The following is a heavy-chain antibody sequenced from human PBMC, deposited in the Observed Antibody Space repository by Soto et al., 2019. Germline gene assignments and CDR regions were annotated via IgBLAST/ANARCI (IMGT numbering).Heavy chain of an antibody. CDR3: AKGAVAGSPTSYYYYGMYV. J-gene: IGHJ6*02. CDR1: GGSFRTYS. V-gene: IGHV1-69*12. Sequence: QVQLLQSGAEVKKPGSSVRVSCEASGGSFRTYSISWVRQAPGQGLEWMGEIIPIFGTVNYAQKFQGRVTSTAYEPTTTVYMDLRSLRSEDSAVYYCAKGAVAGSPTSYYYYGMYVWGQGTTVTVSS. CDR2: IIPIFGTV. D-gene: IGHD6-19*01.